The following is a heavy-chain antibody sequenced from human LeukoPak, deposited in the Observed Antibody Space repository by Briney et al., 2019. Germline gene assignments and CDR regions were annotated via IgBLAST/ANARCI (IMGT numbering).Heavy chain of an antibody. CDR1: GYSFTGYY. V-gene: IGHV1-2*02. D-gene: IGHD2-8*01. J-gene: IGHJ4*02. Sequence: ASVKVSCKASGYSFTGYYIHWVRQAPGQGLEWMGWINPNSGGTHYAQKFQGRVTMTGDTSITAYMELSRLRSDDTAVYYCARVQFSDFRNGPHYDYWGQGTLVTVSS. CDR2: INPNSGGT. CDR3: ARVQFSDFRNGPHYDY.